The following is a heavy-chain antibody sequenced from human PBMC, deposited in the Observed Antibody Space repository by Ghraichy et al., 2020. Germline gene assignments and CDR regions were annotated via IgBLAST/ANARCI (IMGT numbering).Heavy chain of an antibody. CDR2: IFYTGTA. D-gene: IGHD2-21*02. CDR1: GGSMSPFH. J-gene: IGHJ4*02. CDR3: ARVMTSYCGGDCYSHYFAF. Sequence: SETLSLTCSVSGGSMSPFHWSWVRKSPGKGLEWIGNIFYTGTATYNSALKSRVTISIDTSTNQFSLKLRSMTAADTAVYYCARVMTSYCGGDCYSHYFAFWGQGTLVTAPS. V-gene: IGHV4-59*01.